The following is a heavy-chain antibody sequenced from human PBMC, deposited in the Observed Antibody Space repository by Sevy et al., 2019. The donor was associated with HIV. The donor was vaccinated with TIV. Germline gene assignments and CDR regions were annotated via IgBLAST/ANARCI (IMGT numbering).Heavy chain of an antibody. CDR3: SSGLYYYDMRPHHEPGDY. V-gene: IGHV3-74*01. D-gene: IGHD3-9*01. CDR2: INSDGSST. J-gene: IGHJ4*01. CDR1: GITLTPYW. Sequence: GGSLRLSCAASGITLTPYWMHWVRQAPGKGLVWVSRINSDGSSTSYAESVKGRFTISRDNGKNTMYLQMKSLRVEDTAVYCCSSGLYYYDMRPHHEPGDYWGQGAMVIVSS.